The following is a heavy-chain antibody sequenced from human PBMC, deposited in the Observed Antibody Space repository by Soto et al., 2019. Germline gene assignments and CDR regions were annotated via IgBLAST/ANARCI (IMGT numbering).Heavy chain of an antibody. CDR2: INSDGSST. V-gene: IGHV3-74*01. D-gene: IGHD3-16*01. CDR1: GFTFSSYW. J-gene: IGHJ3*02. CDR3: ARGRRGEAFDI. Sequence: GGSLRLSCAASGFTFSSYWMHWVRQAPGKGLVWVSRINSDGSSTSYADSVKGRFTISRDNAKNTLYLQMNSLRAEDTAVYYCARGRRGEAFDIWGQGTMVTVSS.